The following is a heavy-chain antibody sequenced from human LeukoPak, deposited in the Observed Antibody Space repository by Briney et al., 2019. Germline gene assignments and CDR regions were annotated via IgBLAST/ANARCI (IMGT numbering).Heavy chain of an antibody. V-gene: IGHV3-7*01. CDR2: IKQDGSEK. CDR3: ARDPSSNYVGGGFDY. J-gene: IGHJ4*02. CDR1: GFTFSSYW. Sequence: PGGSLRLSCAASGFTFSSYWMSWVRQAPGKGLEWVANIKQDGSEKYYVDSVKGRFTISRDNAKNSLYLQMNSLRAEDTAVYYCARDPSSNYVGGGFDYWGQGTLVTVSS. D-gene: IGHD4-11*01.